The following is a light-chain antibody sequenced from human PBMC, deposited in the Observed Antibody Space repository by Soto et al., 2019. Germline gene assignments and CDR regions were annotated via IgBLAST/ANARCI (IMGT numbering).Light chain of an antibody. Sequence: QSVLTQPPSASGTPGQRVTISCSGSSSNIGSNTVNWYQQFPGTAPKPLIYRNSQRPSGVPDRFSGSKSGTSASLAISGLQSEDEADYYCAAWDDSLNGVVFGGGTKVTVL. CDR1: SSNIGSNT. CDR3: AAWDDSLNGVV. V-gene: IGLV1-44*01. J-gene: IGLJ2*01. CDR2: RNS.